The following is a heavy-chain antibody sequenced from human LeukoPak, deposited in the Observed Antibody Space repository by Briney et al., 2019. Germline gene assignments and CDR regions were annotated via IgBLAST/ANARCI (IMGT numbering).Heavy chain of an antibody. D-gene: IGHD1-26*01. J-gene: IGHJ4*02. CDR2: TRYDGSNK. Sequence: PGGSLRLSCAASGFTFSSYGMHWVRQAPGKGLEWVAFTRYDGSNKYYADSVKGRFTISRDNAKDTLYLQMNSLRAEDTAVYYCAGGGSTRFDYWGQGTPVTVSS. CDR1: GFTFSSYG. CDR3: AGGGSTRFDY. V-gene: IGHV3-30*02.